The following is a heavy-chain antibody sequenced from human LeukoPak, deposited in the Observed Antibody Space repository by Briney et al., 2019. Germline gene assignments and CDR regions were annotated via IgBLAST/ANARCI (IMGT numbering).Heavy chain of an antibody. CDR1: GGSFSGYY. Sequence: PSETLSLTCAVYGGSFSGYYWSWIRQPPGKGLEWIGEINHSGSTNYNPSLKSRVIISVDTSKNQFSLKLSSVTAADTAAYYCARETYYYGSGLHMDVWGKGTTVTVSS. V-gene: IGHV4-34*01. CDR2: INHSGST. CDR3: ARETYYYGSGLHMDV. D-gene: IGHD3-10*01. J-gene: IGHJ6*03.